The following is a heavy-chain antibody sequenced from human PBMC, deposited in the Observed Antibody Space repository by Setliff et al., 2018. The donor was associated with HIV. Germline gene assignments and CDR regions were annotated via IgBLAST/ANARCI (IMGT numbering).Heavy chain of an antibody. CDR1: GGSIGTTTYY. D-gene: IGHD2-15*01. CDR2: IYYNRIT. V-gene: IGHV4-39*01. J-gene: IGHJ4*02. CDR3: ARRIFHSSFPSFDS. Sequence: SETLSLTCAVSGGSIGTTTYYWGWIRQPPGKGLEWIGSIYYNRITYYNPSLKGRFTISVDTSKNQFSLKVTSVTAADTAVYYCARRIFHSSFPSFDSWGQGTLVTVSS.